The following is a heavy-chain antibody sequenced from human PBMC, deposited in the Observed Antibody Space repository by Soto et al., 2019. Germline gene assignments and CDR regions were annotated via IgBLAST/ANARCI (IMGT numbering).Heavy chain of an antibody. CDR2: ISSSDSST. D-gene: IGHD3-9*01. CDR1: GFTFSDYY. V-gene: IGHV3-11*01. Sequence: QVQLVESGGGLVKPGGSLRLSCAASGFTFSDYYMSWIRQAPGKGLEWLSYISSSDSSTYYADSVKGRFTISRDNAKNYLYLQMNSLRAEDTAVYYCAREGYFNFDWYFDLWGRGTLVTVSS. J-gene: IGHJ2*01. CDR3: AREGYFNFDWYFDL.